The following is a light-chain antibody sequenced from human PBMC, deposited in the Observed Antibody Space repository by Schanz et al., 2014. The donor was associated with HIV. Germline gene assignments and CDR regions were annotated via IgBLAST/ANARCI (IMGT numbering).Light chain of an antibody. CDR1: SSSIKTNT. V-gene: IGLV1-44*01. J-gene: IGLJ3*02. CDR3: ATWDDSLNNWV. Sequence: QSVLTQPPSASGTPGQRVTISCSGSSSSIKTNTVNWFQQLPGTAPKLLIYAGNQRPSGVSNRFSGSKSGTSASLAISGLRFEDEADYYCATWDDSLNNWVFGGGTKLTVL. CDR2: AGN.